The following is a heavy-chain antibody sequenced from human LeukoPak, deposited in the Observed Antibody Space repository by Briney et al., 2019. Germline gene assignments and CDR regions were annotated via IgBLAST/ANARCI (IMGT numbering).Heavy chain of an antibody. CDR2: IYHSGST. J-gene: IGHJ4*02. V-gene: IGHV4-39*01. D-gene: IGHD4-17*01. CDR3: ARNGTVTVSGTKFNYFDY. CDR1: GDSISSSSYC. Sequence: MASETLSLTCTVSGDSISSSSYCWGWLRQPPGKGLEWIGSIYHSGSTHYNPSLKSRLTIFVDTSKNQFSLKVNSVTAADTAVYYCARNGTVTVSGTKFNYFDYWGQGTLVTVSS.